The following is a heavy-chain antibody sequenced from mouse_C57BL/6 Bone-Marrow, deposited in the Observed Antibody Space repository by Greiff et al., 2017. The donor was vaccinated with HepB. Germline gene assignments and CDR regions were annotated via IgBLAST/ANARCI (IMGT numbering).Heavy chain of an antibody. D-gene: IGHD4-1*02. J-gene: IGHJ2*01. CDR3: SRSAHQLWEYFDY. Sequence: QVQLQQSGAELVRPGTSVTMSCKASGYTFTDYGIGWAKQRPEHGLEWIGDIYPGGGYTNYNEKFKGKATLTADKSSSTAYMQFSSLTSEASAIYYGSRSAHQLWEYFDYWGQGNTLTVSS. CDR1: GYTFTDYG. V-gene: IGHV1-63*01. CDR2: IYPGGGYT.